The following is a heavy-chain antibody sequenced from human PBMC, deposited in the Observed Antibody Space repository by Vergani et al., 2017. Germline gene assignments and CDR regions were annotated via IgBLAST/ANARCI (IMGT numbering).Heavy chain of an antibody. Sequence: QVQLVESGGGVVQPGRSLRLSCAASGFTFSSYGMHWVRQAPGKGLEWVAVIWYDGSNKYYADSVKGRFTISRDNSKNTLYLQRNSLRAEDTAVYYCAREIDYGGNGLGDWGQGTLVTVSS. CDR2: IWYDGSNK. CDR3: AREIDYGGNGLGD. V-gene: IGHV3-30*19. CDR1: GFTFSSYG. D-gene: IGHD4-23*01. J-gene: IGHJ4*02.